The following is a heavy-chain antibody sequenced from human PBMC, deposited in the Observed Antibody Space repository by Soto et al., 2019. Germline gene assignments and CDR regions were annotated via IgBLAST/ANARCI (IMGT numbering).Heavy chain of an antibody. CDR3: VRREHRGA. CDR1: GFTFSDYT. CDR2: VNRGGTSM. J-gene: IGHJ5*02. V-gene: IGHV3-21*01. Sequence: EVQLVESGGGLVEPGGSLRLSCAVSGFTFSDYTMNWARQAPGKGLEWVSSVNRGGTSMYYSASVKGRFIISRDNTKRSLYLHLNSLGVDDPAVYYSVRREHRGAWGRGTLVIVSS.